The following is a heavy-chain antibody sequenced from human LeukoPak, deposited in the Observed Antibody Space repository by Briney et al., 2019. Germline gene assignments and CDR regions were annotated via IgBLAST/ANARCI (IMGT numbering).Heavy chain of an antibody. CDR3: ARAYGDYGYPYYYYCMDV. CDR2: MNPYSGNT. Sequence: SVTVSWKPSGYTFTSYDINWVRQATEQGLEWMGWMNPYSGNTGYAQESQGRVTLTSNTYISTAYMELSSLRSEDTDVYYCARAYGDYGYPYYYYCMDVWGQGTTVTVSS. J-gene: IGHJ6*01. CDR1: GYTFTSYD. V-gene: IGHV1-8*01. D-gene: IGHD4-17*01.